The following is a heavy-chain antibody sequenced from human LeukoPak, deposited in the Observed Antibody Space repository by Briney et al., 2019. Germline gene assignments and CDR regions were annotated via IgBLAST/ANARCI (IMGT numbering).Heavy chain of an antibody. CDR2: IKSKTDGGTT. D-gene: IGHD6-13*01. V-gene: IGHV3-15*01. J-gene: IGHJ6*03. CDR1: GFTFSNAW. Sequence: GGSLRLSCAASGFTFSNAWMSWVRQAPGKGLEWVGRIKSKTDGGTTDYAAPVKGRFTISRDDSKNTLYLQMNSLKTEDTAVYYCTAPGYSSSWYATYYYYMDVWGKGTTVTVSS. CDR3: TAPGYSSSWYATYYYYMDV.